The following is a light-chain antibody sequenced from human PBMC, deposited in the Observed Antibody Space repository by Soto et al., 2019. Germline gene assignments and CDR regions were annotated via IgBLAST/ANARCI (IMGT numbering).Light chain of an antibody. CDR3: QQYASSPPWT. J-gene: IGKJ1*01. V-gene: IGKV3-11*01. CDR1: QGVYSS. Sequence: EIVLTQSPATLSLSPGERATLSFRTSQGVYSSIAWYQQKPGQAPRLLIYHTSTRATGIPPRFSGRGSETDFTLTISRLEPEDFAVYYCQQYASSPPWTFGQGTKVDIK. CDR2: HTS.